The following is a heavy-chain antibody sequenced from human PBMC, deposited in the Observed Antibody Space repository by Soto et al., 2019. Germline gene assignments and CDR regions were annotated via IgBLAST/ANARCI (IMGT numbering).Heavy chain of an antibody. CDR2: INSDGSLT. J-gene: IGHJ6*02. V-gene: IGHV3-74*01. CDR3: ATYRHYGLHV. D-gene: IGHD2-2*01. CDR1: GFTFSSTW. Sequence: PGGSLRLSCAASGFTFSSTWMHWVRQAPGKGLVWVSHINSDGSLTTYADSVKGRFTIFRDNARNTVSLQMNSLRAEDTAVYYCATYRHYGLHVWGQGATVTVSS.